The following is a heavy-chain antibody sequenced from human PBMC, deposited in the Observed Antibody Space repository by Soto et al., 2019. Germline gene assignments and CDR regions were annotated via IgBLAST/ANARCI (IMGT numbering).Heavy chain of an antibody. CDR1: SDSTSTHN. J-gene: IGHJ6*02. CDR2: LYSGGST. Sequence: QVLLQESGPGLVKPSETRSLTCIVSSDSTSTHNWGWIRQTPEKGLEWIGYLYSGGSTGYNPSLESRVTISMDTSTKQLSLRLNSVTAADTAVYYCVRQGIGSQHGLVDVWGQGTTVTVSS. CDR3: VRQGIGSQHGLVDV. V-gene: IGHV4-59*08. D-gene: IGHD1-26*01.